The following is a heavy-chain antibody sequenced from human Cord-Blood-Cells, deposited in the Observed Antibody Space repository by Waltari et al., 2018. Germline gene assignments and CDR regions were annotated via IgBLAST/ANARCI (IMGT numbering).Heavy chain of an antibody. V-gene: IGHV3-53*01. J-gene: IGHJ4*02. CDR1: GFTVSSNY. D-gene: IGHD6-13*01. CDR2: IYSVGRT. CDR3: ARSPKGRGGAAAY. Sequence: EVQLVESGGGLIQPGGSLRLSCAASGFTVSSNYMSWVRQAPGKGLEWVSVIYSVGRTYYADPVKGRFTISRDNSKNTLYLQMNSLRAEDTAVYYCARSPKGRGGAAAYWGQGTLVTVSS.